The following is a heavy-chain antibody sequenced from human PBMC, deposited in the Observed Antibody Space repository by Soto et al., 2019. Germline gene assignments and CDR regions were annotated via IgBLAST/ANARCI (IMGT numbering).Heavy chain of an antibody. J-gene: IGHJ4*02. V-gene: IGHV4-39*01. CDR2: IYYTRST. D-gene: IGHD6-13*01. CDR1: GGSISSSDYW. CDR3: ARQIGRGSWSLDH. Sequence: QLQLQESGPGLVKPAETQSLTCTVSGGSISSSDYWWGWIRQPPGKGLEWIGSIYYTRSTYYNPSLKSRVIISVDTSKNQFPLRLSSVTAADTAIYYCARQIGRGSWSLDHWGQGTLVTVSS.